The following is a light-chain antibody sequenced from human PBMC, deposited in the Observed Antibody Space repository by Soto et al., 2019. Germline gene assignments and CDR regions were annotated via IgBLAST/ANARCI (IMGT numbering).Light chain of an antibody. Sequence: EIVMTQSPATLSVSPGERATLSCRARQSVSNNLAWYQNKPGQAPRLLIYGASTRATGIPARFSGSGSGTEFTLTISSLQSEDFAVYYCQQYNNWWTFGQGTKVELK. J-gene: IGKJ1*01. V-gene: IGKV3-15*01. CDR1: QSVSNN. CDR2: GAS. CDR3: QQYNNWWT.